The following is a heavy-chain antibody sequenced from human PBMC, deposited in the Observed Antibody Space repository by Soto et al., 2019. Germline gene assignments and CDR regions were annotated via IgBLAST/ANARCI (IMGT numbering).Heavy chain of an antibody. CDR3: ARHVLQYTGMDP. CDR2: INHSGTT. J-gene: IGHJ5*02. D-gene: IGHD1-1*01. CDR1: GGSFSGFY. V-gene: IGHV4-34*01. Sequence: QVQLQQWGAGLLEPSETLSLTCGLSGGSFSGFYWSWIRQSPGKGLEWIGDINHSGTTHYNPSLESRVNIWIDTSQAQFSLNVNSVTAADTAIYYCARHVLQYTGMDPWGQGTLVSVSS.